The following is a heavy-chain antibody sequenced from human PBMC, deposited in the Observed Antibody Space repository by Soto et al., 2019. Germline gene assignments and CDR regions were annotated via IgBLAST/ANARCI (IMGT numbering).Heavy chain of an antibody. CDR3: AREYHWNYYFDY. CDR2: INAGNGNT. Sequence: QVQLVQSGAEEKKPGASVKVSCKASGYTFTSYAMHWVRQAPGQRLEWMGWINAGNGNTKYSQKFQGRVTITRATTASTAYMELSSLRSEDTAVYYCAREYHWNYYFDYWGQGTLVTVSS. J-gene: IGHJ4*02. D-gene: IGHD1-7*01. V-gene: IGHV1-3*05. CDR1: GYTFTSYA.